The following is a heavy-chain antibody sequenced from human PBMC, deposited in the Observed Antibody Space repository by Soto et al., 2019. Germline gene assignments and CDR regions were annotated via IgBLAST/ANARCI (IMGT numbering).Heavy chain of an antibody. CDR1: GCSISSSSYY. CDR3: ARVAYNWNYWSWFDP. Sequence: SETLSLTCTVSGCSISSSSYYWGWIRQPPGKGLEWIGSIYYSGSTYYNPSLKSRVTISVDTSKNQFSLKLSSVIAADTAVYYCARVAYNWNYWSWFDPWGQGTLVTVSS. J-gene: IGHJ5*02. V-gene: IGHV4-39*01. D-gene: IGHD1-7*01. CDR2: IYYSGST.